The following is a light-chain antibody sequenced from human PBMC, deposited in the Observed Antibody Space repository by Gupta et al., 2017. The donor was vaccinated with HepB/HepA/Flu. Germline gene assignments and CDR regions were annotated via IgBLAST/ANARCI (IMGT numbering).Light chain of an antibody. J-gene: IGLJ3*02. Sequence: QSALPQPASVSGSPGQSITISCTGTSSDVGSYNLVSWYQQHPGKAPKLMIYEVSKRPSGVSNRFSGSRSGNTASLTISGLQAEDEADYYCCSYAGSSTLWVFGGGTKLTVL. CDR2: EVS. CDR3: CSYAGSSTLWV. V-gene: IGLV2-23*02. CDR1: SSDVGSYNL.